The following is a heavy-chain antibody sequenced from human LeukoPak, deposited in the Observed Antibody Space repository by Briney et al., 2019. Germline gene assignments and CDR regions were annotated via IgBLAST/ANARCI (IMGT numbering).Heavy chain of an antibody. J-gene: IGHJ4*02. CDR1: GYSFNTYW. V-gene: IGHV5-51*01. CDR3: ARRQGCSSTSCPPDY. D-gene: IGHD2-2*01. Sequence: NHGESLQISCRCSGYSFNTYWIGWVRQLPGKGLEWMGIIYPGESDTRYSPSFQGQVSMSADKSINTAYLQWSSLKASDTAMYYCARRQGCSSTSCPPDYWGQGTLVTVSS. CDR2: IYPGESDT.